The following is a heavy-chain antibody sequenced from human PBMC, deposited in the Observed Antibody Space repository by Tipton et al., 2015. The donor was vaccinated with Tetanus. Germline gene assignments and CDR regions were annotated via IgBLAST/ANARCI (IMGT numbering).Heavy chain of an antibody. CDR1: GFDFMGYG. V-gene: IGHV3-33*01. CDR3: ARDDDPIGNGLDV. D-gene: IGHD2/OR15-2a*01. Sequence: SLRLSCRASGFDFMGYGMHWVRRAPGTGLEWVAVIWNDGTTKYYGDSVKGRFSISRDNSKNTLYLQMSSLRVEDTALYYCARDDDPIGNGLDVWGQGTTVTVSS. J-gene: IGHJ6*02. CDR2: IWNDGTTK.